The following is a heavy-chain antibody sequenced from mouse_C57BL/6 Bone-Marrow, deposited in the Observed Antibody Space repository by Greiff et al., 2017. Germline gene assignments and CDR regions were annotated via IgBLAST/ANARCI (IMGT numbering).Heavy chain of an antibody. CDR1: GYAFSSSW. J-gene: IGHJ1*03. CDR3: ARWDSNSWYFDV. V-gene: IGHV1-82*01. D-gene: IGHD2-5*01. Sequence: QVQLQQSGPELVKPGASVTISCKASGYAFSSSWMNWVKQRPGKGLEWIGRIYPGDGDTNYNGKFKGKATLTADKSSSTAYMQLSSLTSEDSAVYYCARWDSNSWYFDVWGTGTTVTVSS. CDR2: IYPGDGDT.